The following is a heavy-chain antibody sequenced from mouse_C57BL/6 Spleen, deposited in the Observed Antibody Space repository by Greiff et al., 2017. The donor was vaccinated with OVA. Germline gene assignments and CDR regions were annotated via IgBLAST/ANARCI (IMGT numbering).Heavy chain of an antibody. D-gene: IGHD5-1-1*01. J-gene: IGHJ4*01. CDR1: GYAFSSYW. CDR3: AIPDTAYAMDY. Sequence: VQLQQSGAELVKPGASVKISCKASGYAFSSYWMNWVKQRPGKGLEWIGQIHPGDGDTNYNGKFKGKATLTADKSSSTAYMQLSSLTSEDSAVYFCAIPDTAYAMDYWGQGTSVTVSS. V-gene: IGHV1-80*01. CDR2: IHPGDGDT.